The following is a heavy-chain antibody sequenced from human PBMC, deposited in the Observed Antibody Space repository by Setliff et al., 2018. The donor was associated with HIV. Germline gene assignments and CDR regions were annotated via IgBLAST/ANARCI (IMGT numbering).Heavy chain of an antibody. D-gene: IGHD4-17*01. J-gene: IGHJ6*03. V-gene: IGHV4-59*12. Sequence: SETLSLTCTVSGGSISGYYWNWIRLPPGKGLEWLAYIYYSGSTNYSPSLRSRATISVEISKNQFSLKLTSVTAADTAVYYCARDALAGGSVTAPSEFYYYYYMDVWGKGTTVTVSS. CDR3: ARDALAGGSVTAPSEFYYYYYMDV. CDR1: GGSISGYY. CDR2: IYYSGST.